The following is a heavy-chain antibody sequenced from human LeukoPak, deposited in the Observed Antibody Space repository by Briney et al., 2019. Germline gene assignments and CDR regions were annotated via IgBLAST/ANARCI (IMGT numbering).Heavy chain of an antibody. Sequence: SETLSLTCTVSGGSIDSYYWSWIRQPPGKGLKWIGYIYYTGSTEYHPSLKSRVTISLDTSKNQFSLKLTSVTAADTAVYYCARVYQSAEYYFDYWGQGNLVSVSS. D-gene: IGHD2-2*01. CDR3: ARVYQSAEYYFDY. CDR1: GGSIDSYY. CDR2: IYYTGST. J-gene: IGHJ4*02. V-gene: IGHV4-59*01.